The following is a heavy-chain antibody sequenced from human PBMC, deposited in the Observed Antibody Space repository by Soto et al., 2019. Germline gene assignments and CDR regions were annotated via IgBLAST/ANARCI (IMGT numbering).Heavy chain of an antibody. CDR1: EFSFSSYG. CDR2: IWYDGSNK. CDR3: ARAVACTFNLDY. D-gene: IGHD6-19*01. J-gene: IGHJ4*02. Sequence: QVQLVESGGGVVQPGRSLRLSCAASEFSFSSYGMHWVRQAPDKGLEWVAVIWYDGSNKYYADSVKGRFTISRDNSKNTLYLQMNSLRAEDMAVYYCARAVACTFNLDYWGQGTLVTVSS. V-gene: IGHV3-33*01.